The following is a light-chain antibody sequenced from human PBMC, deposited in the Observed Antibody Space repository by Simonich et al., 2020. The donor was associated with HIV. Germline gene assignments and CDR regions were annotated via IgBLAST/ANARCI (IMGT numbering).Light chain of an antibody. J-gene: IGLJ3*02. CDR2: EVS. V-gene: IGLV2-8*01. CDR1: SSDIGSYNY. CDR3: SSYAGSNNVV. Sequence: QSALTQPVSVSGSPGQSITISCTGTSSDIGSYNYVSWYQQHPGKAPKLMIYEVSKRPSGVPDRFSGSKSGNTASLTVSGLQTEDEADYYCSSYAGSNNVVFGGGTKLAVL.